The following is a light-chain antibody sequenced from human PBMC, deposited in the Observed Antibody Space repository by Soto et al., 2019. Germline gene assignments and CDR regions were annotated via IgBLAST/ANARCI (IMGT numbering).Light chain of an antibody. V-gene: IGKV3-20*01. CDR1: QSVSNRY. Sequence: EIVLTQSPGTLSLSPGERATLSCRASQSVSNRYFSWYQQKPGQAHRLLIYGASNRATGFPDRFSGSGSGTDFALTISRLEPEDFAVYYCQQYGGSHLTFGRGTKVEIK. J-gene: IGKJ1*01. CDR2: GAS. CDR3: QQYGGSHLT.